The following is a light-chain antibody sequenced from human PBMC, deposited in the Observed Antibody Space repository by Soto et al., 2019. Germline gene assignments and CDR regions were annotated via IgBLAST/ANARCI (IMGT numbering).Light chain of an antibody. CDR3: QTWGTGIQV. CDR2: LNSDGSH. V-gene: IGLV4-69*01. J-gene: IGLJ3*02. CDR1: SGHSSYA. Sequence: QSVLTQSPSASASLGASVKLTCTLSSGHSSYAIAWHQQQPEKGPRYLMKLNSDGSHSKGDGIPDRFSGSSSGAERYLTTSSLQSEDEADYDCQTWGTGIQVFGGGTKLTVL.